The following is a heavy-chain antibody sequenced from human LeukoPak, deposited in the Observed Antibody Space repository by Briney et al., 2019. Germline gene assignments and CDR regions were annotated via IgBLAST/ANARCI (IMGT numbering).Heavy chain of an antibody. CDR1: GFTFSSYS. D-gene: IGHD3-3*01. V-gene: IGHV3-21*06. CDR2: ISTSSSDI. CDR3: ARDSNYNFWSGLGYYFDY. J-gene: IGHJ4*02. Sequence: GGSLRLSCAASGFTFSSYSMNWVRQAPGKGLEWVSSISTSSSDIYYADSVKGRFTISRDNAKNSLYLQMNSLRAEDTAVYYCARDSNYNFWSGLGYYFDYWGQGTLVTVSS.